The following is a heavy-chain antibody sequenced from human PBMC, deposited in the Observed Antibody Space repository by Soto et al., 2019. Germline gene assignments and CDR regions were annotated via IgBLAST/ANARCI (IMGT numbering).Heavy chain of an antibody. CDR3: ARGKTYCNGGGCYGQYDY. J-gene: IGHJ4*02. CDR1: GGSFSGYY. D-gene: IGHD2-15*01. Sequence: SETLSLTCAVYGGSFSGYYWSWIRQSPGKGLEWIGEINHSGTTNDNPSLMSRVTISVDTSKNQFSLKLSSVTAADTALYYCARGKTYCNGGGCYGQYDYWGQGTPVTVSS. CDR2: INHSGTT. V-gene: IGHV4-34*01.